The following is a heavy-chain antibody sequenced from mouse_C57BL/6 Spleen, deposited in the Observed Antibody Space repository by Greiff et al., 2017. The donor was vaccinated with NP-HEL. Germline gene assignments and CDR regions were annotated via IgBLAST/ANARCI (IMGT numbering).Heavy chain of an antibody. CDR2: INPSNGGT. Sequence: QVQLQQPGTELVKPGASVKLSCKASGYTFTSYWMHWVKQRPGQGLEWIGNINPSNGGTNYNEKFKSKATLTVDKSSSTAYMQLSSLTSYDSAVYYCARVGFYYGNYDYFDYWGQGTTLTVSS. J-gene: IGHJ2*01. CDR1: GYTFTSYW. D-gene: IGHD2-1*01. V-gene: IGHV1-53*01. CDR3: ARVGFYYGNYDYFDY.